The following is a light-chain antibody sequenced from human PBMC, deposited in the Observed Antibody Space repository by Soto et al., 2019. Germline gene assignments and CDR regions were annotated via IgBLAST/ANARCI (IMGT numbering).Light chain of an antibody. CDR3: QQYSNWPPIT. J-gene: IGKJ5*01. CDR1: QSVSIH. V-gene: IGKV3-15*01. CDR2: DTS. Sequence: ETVRTQSPGTLSVSLGERATLSCRASQSVSIHLAWYQQKPGQAPRLLIYDTSTRATGIPARFSGSGSGTEFTLTISSLQSEDFTVYYCQQYSNWPPITFGQGTRLEIK.